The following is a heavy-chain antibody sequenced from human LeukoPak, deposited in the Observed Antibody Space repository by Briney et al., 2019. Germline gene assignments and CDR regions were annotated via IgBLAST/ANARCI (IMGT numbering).Heavy chain of an antibody. Sequence: ASVKVSCKASGGTFSSYAISWVRQAPGQGLEWMGGIIPIFGTANYAQKFQGRVTITTDESTSTAYMELSSLRSEDTAVYYCAGYGPPLDYYFDYGGQRTLVTVSS. CDR3: AGYGPPLDYYFDY. V-gene: IGHV1-69*05. CDR2: IIPIFGTA. CDR1: GGTFSSYA. D-gene: IGHD3-10*01. J-gene: IGHJ4*02.